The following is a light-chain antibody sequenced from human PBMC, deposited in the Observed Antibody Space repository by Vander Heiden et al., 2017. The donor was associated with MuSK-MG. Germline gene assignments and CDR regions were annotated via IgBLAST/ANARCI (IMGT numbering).Light chain of an antibody. Sequence: DIHMTQSPSTLSASVGDRVTITCRAGQTINNWLAWYQQKPGKAPKLLIYDASRLESGVPSRFSGSGSGTAFTLTISSLQPDDFATYYCQQQNSYPWTFGQGTKVEI. CDR2: DAS. CDR1: QTINNW. CDR3: QQQNSYPWT. V-gene: IGKV1-5*01. J-gene: IGKJ1*01.